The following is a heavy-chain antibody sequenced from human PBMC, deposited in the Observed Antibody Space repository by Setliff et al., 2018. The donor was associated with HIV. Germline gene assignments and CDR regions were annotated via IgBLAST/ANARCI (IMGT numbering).Heavy chain of an antibody. D-gene: IGHD1-1*01. CDR1: GGSMSRFY. CDR3: ARAEGDAYNSLPDFDS. J-gene: IGHJ4*02. Sequence: PSETLSLTCTVSGGSMSRFYWTWIRQPPGKGLEWIGFVYSTGSINYSPSFRGRLTISLDTSENQFSLHLTSVTAADTAVYYWARAEGDAYNSLPDFDSWGPGALVTVSS. CDR2: VYSTGSI. V-gene: IGHV4-59*01.